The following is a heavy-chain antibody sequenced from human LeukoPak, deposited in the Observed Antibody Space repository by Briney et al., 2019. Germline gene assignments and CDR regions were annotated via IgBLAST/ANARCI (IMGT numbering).Heavy chain of an antibody. CDR1: GGSISSSNW. CDR2: IYHSGST. J-gene: IGHJ3*02. V-gene: IGHV4-4*02. Sequence: SETLSLTCAVSGGSISSSNWRRWVRQPPGKGLEWIGEIYHSGSTNYNPSLKSRVTISVDKSKNQFSLKLSSVTAADTAAYYCARDAIMVRGVIITRARAFDIWGQGTMVTVSS. D-gene: IGHD3-10*01. CDR3: ARDAIMVRGVIITRARAFDI.